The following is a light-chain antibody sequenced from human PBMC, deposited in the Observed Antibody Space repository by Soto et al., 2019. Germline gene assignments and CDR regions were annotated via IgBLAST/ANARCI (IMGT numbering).Light chain of an antibody. CDR1: NIGRKG. CDR2: EDS. CDR3: QVWDGRSDHVV. V-gene: IGLV3-21*02. Sequence: SYELTQPPSVPVAPGQTARITCGGNNIGRKGVHWYQQKPGQAPVLVVYEDSDRPSGIPERFSGSNSGNMATLTISRVKAGDEADYYCQVWDGRSDHVVFGGGTKLTVL. J-gene: IGLJ2*01.